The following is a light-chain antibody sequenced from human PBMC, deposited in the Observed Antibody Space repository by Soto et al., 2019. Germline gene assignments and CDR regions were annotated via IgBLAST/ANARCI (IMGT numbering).Light chain of an antibody. CDR2: DVN. CDR3: CSYAGSYSYA. CDR1: SSDVGGFNS. Sequence: QSALAQPASVSGSPGQSITISCTGTSSDVGGFNSVSWYQQHPGKAPKLMIYDVNKRPSGVPDRFSGSKSGSTASLTISGLQAEDEADYYFCSYAGSYSYAFATGTRSPS. V-gene: IGLV2-11*01. J-gene: IGLJ1*01.